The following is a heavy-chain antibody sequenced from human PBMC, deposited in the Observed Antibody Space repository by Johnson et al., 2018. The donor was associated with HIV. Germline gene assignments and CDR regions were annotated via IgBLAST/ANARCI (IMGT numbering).Heavy chain of an antibody. CDR3: ARDGGSSPVQGAFDI. CDR1: GFTFGSYA. Sequence: QVQLVESGGGVVQPGRSLRLSCAASGFTFGSYALHWVRQAPGKGLEWVALISYDGDNKYYTDSVKGRFTISRDNSKNTLYLQMKSLRAEETAVYYCARDGGSSPVQGAFDIWGQGTMVTVSS. D-gene: IGHD3-16*01. CDR2: ISYDGDNK. J-gene: IGHJ3*02. V-gene: IGHV3-30*04.